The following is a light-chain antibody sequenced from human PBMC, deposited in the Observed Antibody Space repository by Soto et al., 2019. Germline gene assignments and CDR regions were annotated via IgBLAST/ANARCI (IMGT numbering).Light chain of an antibody. Sequence: QSVLTQPPSASGTPGQRVTISCSGSRSSIGSNTVNWYQHLPGMAPKLLIYSNNHRPSGVPERFSASKAGASASLAISGLQSEDESDYYCAAWADSLNGWVFGGGTKVTVL. CDR2: SNN. CDR3: AAWADSLNGWV. CDR1: RSSIGSNT. J-gene: IGLJ3*02. V-gene: IGLV1-44*01.